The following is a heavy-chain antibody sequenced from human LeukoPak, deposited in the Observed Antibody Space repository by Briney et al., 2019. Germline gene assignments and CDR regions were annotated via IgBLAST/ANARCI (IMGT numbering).Heavy chain of an antibody. CDR1: GYTFTSYY. CDR2: INPSGGST. D-gene: IGHD3-10*01. CDR3: TRGPFGFGIDY. Sequence: ASVKVSCKASGYTFTSYYMHWVRQAPGQGLEWMGIINPSGGSTSYAQKFQGRVTMTRDMSTSTVYMELRSLISADTAVYYCTRGPFGFGIDYWGPGTLVTVSS. J-gene: IGHJ4*02. V-gene: IGHV1-46*01.